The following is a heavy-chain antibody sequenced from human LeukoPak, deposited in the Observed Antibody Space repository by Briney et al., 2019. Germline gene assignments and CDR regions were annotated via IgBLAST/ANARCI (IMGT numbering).Heavy chain of an antibody. J-gene: IGHJ4*02. CDR3: ARVGVLSSRGLDY. CDR1: GFSFNDYY. CDR2: ISSSGGTK. V-gene: IGHV3-11*04. D-gene: IGHD6-19*01. Sequence: GGSLRLSCAASGFSFNDYYISWIRQAPGKGLEWVSYISSSGGTKYYADFVKGRFTISRDSAKNSVVLQMNSLRAEDTAVYYCARVGVLSSRGLDYWGQGTLVTVSS.